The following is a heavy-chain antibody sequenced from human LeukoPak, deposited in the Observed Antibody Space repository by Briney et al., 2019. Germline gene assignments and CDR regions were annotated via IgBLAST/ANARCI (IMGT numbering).Heavy chain of an antibody. V-gene: IGHV4-31*03. CDR1: GGSISSGGYY. J-gene: IGHJ4*02. D-gene: IGHD4-17*01. CDR2: IYYSGST. CDR3: ARKPGGYYGDYVHFDY. Sequence: SQTPSLTCTVSGGSISSGGYYWSWIRQHPGTGLEWIGYIYYSGSTYYNPSLKSRVTISVDTSKNQFSLKLSSVTAADTAVYYCARKPGGYYGDYVHFDYWGQGTLVTVSS.